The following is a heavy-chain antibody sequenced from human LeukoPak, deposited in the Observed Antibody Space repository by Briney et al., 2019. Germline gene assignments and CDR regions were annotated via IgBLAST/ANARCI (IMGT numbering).Heavy chain of an antibody. CDR2: INPNSGGT. D-gene: IGHD6-13*01. CDR1: GYTFTGYY. J-gene: IGHJ4*02. CDR3: ASTNLAAAGTGGFDY. V-gene: IGHV1-2*02. Sequence: SVKVSCKASGYTFTGYYMHWVRQAPGQGLEWMGWINPNSGGTNYAQKFQGRVTMTRDTSISTAYMELSRLRSDDTAVYYCASTNLAAAGTGGFDYWGQGTLVTVSS.